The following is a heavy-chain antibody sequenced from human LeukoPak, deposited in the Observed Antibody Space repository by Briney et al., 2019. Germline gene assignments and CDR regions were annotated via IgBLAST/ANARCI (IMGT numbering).Heavy chain of an antibody. CDR1: GFTFSRYE. CDR3: ARVALDSSGDNYGQGAFDY. Sequence: PGGSLRLSCAASGFTFSRYEMNWVRQAPGKGLEWLSCISGSGRTIFYGDSVEGRFTISRDNANNSLYLQINSLRAEDTALYYCARVALDSSGDNYGQGAFDYWGQGTLVTVSS. V-gene: IGHV3-48*03. J-gene: IGHJ4*02. CDR2: ISGSGRTI. D-gene: IGHD6-19*01.